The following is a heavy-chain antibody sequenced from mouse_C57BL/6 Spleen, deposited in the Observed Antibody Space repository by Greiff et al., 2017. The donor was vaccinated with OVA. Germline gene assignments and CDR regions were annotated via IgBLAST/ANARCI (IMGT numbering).Heavy chain of an antibody. J-gene: IGHJ4*01. CDR2: ISYDGSN. V-gene: IGHV3-6*01. CDR3: ARSAGTSYAMDY. CDR1: GYSITSGYY. D-gene: IGHD4-1*01. Sequence: DVKLVESGPGLVKPSQSLSLTCSVTGYSITSGYYWIWIRQFPGNKLEWMGYISYDGSNNYNPSLKNRISITRDTSKNQFFLKLNSVTTEDTATYYCARSAGTSYAMDYWGQGTSVTVSS.